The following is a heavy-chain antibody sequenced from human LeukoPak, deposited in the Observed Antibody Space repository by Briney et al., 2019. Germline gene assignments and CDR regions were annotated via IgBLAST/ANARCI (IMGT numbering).Heavy chain of an antibody. CDR1: GFTFSSYA. D-gene: IGHD7-27*01. Sequence: GRSLRLSCAASGFTFSSYAMHWVRQAPGKGLEWVAVISYDGSNKYYADSVKGRFTISRDNSKNTLYLQMNSLRAEDTAVYYCARDSHQNPLGYWGQGTLVTVSS. J-gene: IGHJ4*02. V-gene: IGHV3-30-3*01. CDR3: ARDSHQNPLGY. CDR2: ISYDGSNK.